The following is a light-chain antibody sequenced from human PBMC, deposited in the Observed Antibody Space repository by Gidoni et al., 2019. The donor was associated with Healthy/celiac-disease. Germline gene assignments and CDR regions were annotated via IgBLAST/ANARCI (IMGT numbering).Light chain of an antibody. CDR3: QQSYSTPQT. CDR1: QSISSY. CDR2: AAS. V-gene: IGKV1-39*01. J-gene: IGKJ1*01. Sequence: DIQMTQSPSSLSASVGDRVTITCRASQSISSYLNWYQQKPGKAPKLLIYAASSLQSGVPSRLSGSGSGTYFTLTSSSLQTEDFATYYCQQSYSTPQTFGQGTKVEIK.